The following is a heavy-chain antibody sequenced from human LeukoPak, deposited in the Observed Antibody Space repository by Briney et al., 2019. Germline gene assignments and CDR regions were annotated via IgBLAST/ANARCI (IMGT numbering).Heavy chain of an antibody. CDR3: ARGLSPRINMVRGVRPPFRGVFDY. CDR1: GGSFSGYY. Sequence: SETLSLTCAVYGGSFSGYYWSWIRQPPGKGLEWIGEINHSGSTNYNPSLKSRVTISVDTSKNQFSLKLSSVTAADTAVYYCARGLSPRINMVRGVRPPFRGVFDYWGQGTLVPSPQ. J-gene: IGHJ4*02. CDR2: INHSGST. D-gene: IGHD3-10*01. V-gene: IGHV4-34*01.